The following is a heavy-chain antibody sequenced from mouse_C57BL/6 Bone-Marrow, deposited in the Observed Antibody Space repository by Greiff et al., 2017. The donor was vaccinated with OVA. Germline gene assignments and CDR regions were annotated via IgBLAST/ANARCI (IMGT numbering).Heavy chain of an antibody. D-gene: IGHD1-1*01. CDR2: IDPETGGT. CDR1: GYTFTDYE. Sequence: VKLVESGAELVRPGASVTLSCKASGYTFTDYEMHWVKQTPVHGLEWIGAIDPETGGTAYNQQFKGKAILTADKSSSTAYMELRSLTSEDSAVYYCTSVKYYGSSPYYYAMDYWGQGTADTVSS. V-gene: IGHV1-15*01. CDR3: TSVKYYGSSPYYYAMDY. J-gene: IGHJ4*01.